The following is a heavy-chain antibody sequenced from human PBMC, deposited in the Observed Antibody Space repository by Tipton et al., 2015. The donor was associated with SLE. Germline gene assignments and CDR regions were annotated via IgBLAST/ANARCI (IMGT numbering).Heavy chain of an antibody. Sequence: TLSLTCTVSGASINSNFWSWIRQSPGKGLEWIGSIYLSGSTYYNPSLKSRVTISVDRSNNQFSLKLSSVTAADTAVYYCARGGIIQPFDYWGQGTLVTVSS. CDR1: GASINSNF. J-gene: IGHJ4*02. CDR3: ARGGIIQPFDY. V-gene: IGHV4-59*12. CDR2: IYLSGST. D-gene: IGHD3-3*01.